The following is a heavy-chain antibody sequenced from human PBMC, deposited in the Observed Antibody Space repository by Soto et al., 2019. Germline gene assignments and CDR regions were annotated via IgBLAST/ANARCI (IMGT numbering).Heavy chain of an antibody. CDR2: ISGSGGST. Sequence: RGSLRLXCAASGFTFSSYAMSWVRQAPGKGLEWVSAISGSGGSTYYADSVKGRFTISRDNSKNTLYLQMNSLRAEDTAVYYCAKDRLAGGYDSSGYDYWGQGTLVTVS. J-gene: IGHJ4*02. CDR1: GFTFSSYA. CDR3: AKDRLAGGYDSSGYDY. D-gene: IGHD3-22*01. V-gene: IGHV3-23*01.